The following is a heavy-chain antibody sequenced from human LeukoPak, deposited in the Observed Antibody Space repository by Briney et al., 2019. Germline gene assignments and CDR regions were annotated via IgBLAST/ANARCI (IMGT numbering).Heavy chain of an antibody. V-gene: IGHV4-61*02. CDR2: IYTSGST. J-gene: IGHJ1*01. D-gene: IGHD6-13*01. Sequence: PSETLSLTCTVSGGSISSGSYYWSWIQQPAGKGLEWIGRIYTSGSTNYNPSLKSRVAISEDTSGKQFSLRLGSVTAADAAVYFCVRHAPYSNSWALTPAEYFKHWGQGTLVTVSS. CDR1: GGSISSGSYY. CDR3: VRHAPYSNSWALTPAEYFKH.